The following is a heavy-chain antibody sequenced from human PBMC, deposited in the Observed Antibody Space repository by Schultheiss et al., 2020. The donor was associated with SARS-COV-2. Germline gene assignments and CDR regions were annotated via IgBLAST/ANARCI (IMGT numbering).Heavy chain of an antibody. CDR3: ARIDSSGYYAYDY. CDR1: GDSIGTYY. Sequence: SETLSLTCSVSGDSIGTYYWNWVRQSPGKGLEWIGYIYYSGSTNYNPSLKSRVTISVDTSKNQFSLKLSSVTAADTAVYYCARIDSSGYYAYDYWGQGTLVTVSS. CDR2: IYYSGST. J-gene: IGHJ4*02. V-gene: IGHV4-59*01. D-gene: IGHD3-22*01.